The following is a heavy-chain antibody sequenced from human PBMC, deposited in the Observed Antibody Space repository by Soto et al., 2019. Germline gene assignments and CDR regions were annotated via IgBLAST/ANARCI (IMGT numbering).Heavy chain of an antibody. CDR3: ARPFIAMVRGVLDY. CDR1: ELTCSSYA. Sequence: LTLSLAASELTCSSYAMHWFRQAPGKGLEWVAVISYDGGNKYYADYVKGRFTISRDNYKNTLYLQMNSLRAEDTAVYYCARPFIAMVRGVLDYWGQGTLVTVSS. D-gene: IGHD3-10*01. CDR2: ISYDGGNK. V-gene: IGHV3-30-3*01. J-gene: IGHJ4*02.